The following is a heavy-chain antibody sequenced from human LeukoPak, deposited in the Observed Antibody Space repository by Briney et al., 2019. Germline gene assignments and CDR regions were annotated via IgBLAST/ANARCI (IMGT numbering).Heavy chain of an antibody. D-gene: IGHD6-19*01. J-gene: IGHJ6*02. V-gene: IGHV3-23*01. Sequence: GGSLRLSCAASGFTFSSYAVSWVRQAPGKGLEWVSTISVSGDSTHYADSVKGRFTISRDNSKNTLYLQMNSLRAEDTAVYYCAKRHYSSGFYGMDVWGQGTTVTVSS. CDR3: AKRHYSSGFYGMDV. CDR1: GFTFSSYA. CDR2: ISVSGDST.